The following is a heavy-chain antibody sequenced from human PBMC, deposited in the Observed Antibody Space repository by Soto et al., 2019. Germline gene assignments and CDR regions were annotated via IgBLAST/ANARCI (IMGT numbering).Heavy chain of an antibody. CDR3: ARPLGGDSSGFYSSSYAMDV. CDR1: GYSFTTYW. V-gene: IGHV5-10-1*01. J-gene: IGHJ6*02. Sequence: ESLKISCKASGYSFTTYWIGWLRQMPGKVLEWMGRIDTINSYSHYNPSFQGHVTMSVDRSVSTAYLRWSSLEASDTAIYYCARPLGGDSSGFYSSSYAMDVWGQGTTVTGSS. D-gene: IGHD3-22*01. CDR2: IDTINSYS.